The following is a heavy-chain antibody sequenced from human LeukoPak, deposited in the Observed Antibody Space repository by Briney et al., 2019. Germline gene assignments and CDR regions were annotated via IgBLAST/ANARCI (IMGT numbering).Heavy chain of an antibody. J-gene: IGHJ4*02. CDR3: ARRGKREFDY. Sequence: NPSGTLSLTCAVYGGSFSGYYWSWIRQPPGKGLEWIGEINHSGSTNYNPSLKSRVTISVDTSKNQFSLKLSSVTAADTAVYYCARRGKREFDYWGQGTLVTVSS. CDR1: GGSFSGYY. D-gene: IGHD1-26*01. CDR2: INHSGST. V-gene: IGHV4-34*01.